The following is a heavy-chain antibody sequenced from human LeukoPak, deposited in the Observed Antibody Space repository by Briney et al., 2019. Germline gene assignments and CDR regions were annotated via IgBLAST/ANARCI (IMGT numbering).Heavy chain of an antibody. Sequence: GGSLRLSCAASGFTFSSYGMSWVRQAPGKGLEWVSAISGSGGSTYYADSVKGRFTTSRDNSKNTLYLQMNSLRAEDTAVYYCAKPTSYDFWSGYYSGWFDPWGQGTLATVSS. D-gene: IGHD3-3*01. CDR2: ISGSGGST. CDR1: GFTFSSYG. CDR3: AKPTSYDFWSGYYSGWFDP. V-gene: IGHV3-23*01. J-gene: IGHJ5*02.